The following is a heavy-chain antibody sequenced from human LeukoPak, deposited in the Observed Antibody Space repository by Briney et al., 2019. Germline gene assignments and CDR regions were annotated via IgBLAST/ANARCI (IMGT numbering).Heavy chain of an antibody. D-gene: IGHD2-21*02. V-gene: IGHV3-13*01. CDR2: IGTAGDT. CDR1: GFTFSSYD. J-gene: IGHJ6*02. Sequence: GGSLRLSCAASGFTFSSYDMHWVRQATGKGLEWVSAIGTAGDTYYPGSVKGRFTIFRENAKNSLYLQMNSLRVEDAAVYYCAARLPLYGMDVWGQGTTVTVSS. CDR3: AARLPLYGMDV.